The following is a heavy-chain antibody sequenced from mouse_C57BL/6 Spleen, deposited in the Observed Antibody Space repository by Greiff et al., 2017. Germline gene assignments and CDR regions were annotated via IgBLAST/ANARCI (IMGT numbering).Heavy chain of an antibody. CDR3: ARSSNYYGSSYDDG. CDR2: IDPSDSYT. CDR1: GYTFTSYW. J-gene: IGHJ2*01. Sequence: VQLQQPGAELVMPGASVKLSCKASGYTFTSYWMHWVKQRPGQGLEWIGEIDPSDSYTNYNQKFKGKSTLTVDKSSSTAYMQLSSLTSEDSAVYYWARSSNYYGSSYDDGWGQGTTLTVSS. V-gene: IGHV1-69*01. D-gene: IGHD1-1*01.